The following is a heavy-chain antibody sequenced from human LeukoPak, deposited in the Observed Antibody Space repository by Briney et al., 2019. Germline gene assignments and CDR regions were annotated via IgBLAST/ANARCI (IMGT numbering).Heavy chain of an antibody. CDR1: GGTFSRYS. D-gene: IGHD4-17*01. V-gene: IGHV1-69*05. Sequence: ASVKVSCKASGGTFSRYSFNWVRQAPGQGPEWMGGTIPIFGTANYAQKFQGRVTITTDESTTTAYMELSSLTSEDTAVYYCARDIGGSDYGDSRDAFDIWGQGTMVTVSS. CDR3: ARDIGGSDYGDSRDAFDI. J-gene: IGHJ3*02. CDR2: TIPIFGTA.